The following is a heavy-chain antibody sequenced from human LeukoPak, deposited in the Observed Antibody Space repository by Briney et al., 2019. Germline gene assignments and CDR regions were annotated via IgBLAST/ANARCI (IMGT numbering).Heavy chain of an antibody. CDR3: ARARSGSSGWKVFDI. V-gene: IGHV4-39*07. D-gene: IGHD3-22*01. J-gene: IGHJ3*02. Sequence: SETLSLTCTVSGGSISSGGYYWSWIRQPPGKGLEWIGEINHSGSTNYNPSLKSRVTISVDTSKNQFSLKLSSVTAADTAVYYCARARSGSSGWKVFDIWGQGTMVTVSS. CDR2: INHSGST. CDR1: GGSISSGGYY.